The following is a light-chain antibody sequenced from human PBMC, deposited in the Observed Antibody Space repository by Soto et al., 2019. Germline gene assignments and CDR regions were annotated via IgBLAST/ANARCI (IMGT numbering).Light chain of an antibody. CDR2: WAS. CDR3: QQYYSTPWT. J-gene: IGKJ1*01. CDR1: QSVLYSSNNKNY. V-gene: IGKV4-1*01. Sequence: DIVMTQSPDSLAVSLGERATINYRSSQSVLYSSNNKNYLAWYQQKPGQPPKLLIYWASTRESGVPDRFSGSGSGTDFTITISGLQAEDVAVDYCQQYYSTPWTFGQGTKVEIK.